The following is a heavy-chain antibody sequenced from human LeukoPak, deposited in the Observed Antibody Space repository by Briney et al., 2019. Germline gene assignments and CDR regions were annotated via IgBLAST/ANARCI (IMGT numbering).Heavy chain of an antibody. CDR3: ARPSLDYGGIDAFDF. CDR2: IDHSGST. V-gene: IGHV4-34*01. J-gene: IGHJ3*01. Sequence: SETLSLTCGVYGGSFSGYYWTWIRQPPGKGLEWIGEIDHSGSTNYNPSLKSRVTISVDTSKNQFSLKLSSVTAADTAVYYCARPSLDYGGIDAFDFWGQGTLVTVSS. CDR1: GGSFSGYY. D-gene: IGHD4-23*01.